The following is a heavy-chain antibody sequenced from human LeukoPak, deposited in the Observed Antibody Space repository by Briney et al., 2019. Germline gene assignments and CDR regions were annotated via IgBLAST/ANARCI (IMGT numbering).Heavy chain of an antibody. J-gene: IGHJ6*03. V-gene: IGHV4-59*01. D-gene: IGHD3-16*01. CDR3: ARETSQKGAHYMDV. Sequence: SETLSLTCTVSGGSLSSYYWSWIRQPPGKGLEWIGYIYYSGSTNYNSSLKSRVTISVGTSKNQFSLKLRSVTAADTAVYYCARETSQKGAHYMDVWGKGTTVTVSS. CDR1: GGSLSSYY. CDR2: IYYSGST.